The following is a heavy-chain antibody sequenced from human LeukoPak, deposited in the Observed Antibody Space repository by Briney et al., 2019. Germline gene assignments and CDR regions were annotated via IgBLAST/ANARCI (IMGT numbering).Heavy chain of an antibody. CDR3: ARDPHCSSTNCPFDY. Sequence: SETLFLTCAVSGGSISSSDWWSWVRQPPGRGLEWIGYIYRSEDTNYNPSLKSRVTMSLDKSKNQFSLKLSSVTAADTAVYYCARDPHCSSTNCPFDYWGQGTLVIVSS. V-gene: IGHV4-4*02. CDR2: IYRSEDT. D-gene: IGHD2-2*01. J-gene: IGHJ4*02. CDR1: GGSISSSDW.